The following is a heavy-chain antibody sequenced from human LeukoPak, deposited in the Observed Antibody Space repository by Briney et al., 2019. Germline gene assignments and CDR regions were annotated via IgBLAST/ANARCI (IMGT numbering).Heavy chain of an antibody. CDR2: ISGSGGST. Sequence: GGSLRLSCAASGFTFSSYSMNWVRQAPGKWLEWVSAISGSGGSTYYADSEKGRFTISRDNSKNTLYLQMNSLRAEDTAVYYCAKGLVAGAAHYWGQGTQVTVSS. D-gene: IGHD6-13*01. V-gene: IGHV3-23*01. CDR3: AKGLVAGAAHY. CDR1: GFTFSSYS. J-gene: IGHJ4*02.